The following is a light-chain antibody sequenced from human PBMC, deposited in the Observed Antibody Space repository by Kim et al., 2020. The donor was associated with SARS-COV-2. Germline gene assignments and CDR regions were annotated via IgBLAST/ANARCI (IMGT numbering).Light chain of an antibody. CDR2: WAS. CDR3: QQYYGTPLT. CDR1: QSVLYSSNNKNY. Sequence: DIVMTQSPDSLAVSLGERATINCKSSQSVLYSSNNKNYLAWYQQKPGQPPKLLIYWASTRDSGVPDRFSGSGSGTDFTLSITSLQAEDVAVYYCQQYYGTPLTFGGGTKVDIK. J-gene: IGKJ4*01. V-gene: IGKV4-1*01.